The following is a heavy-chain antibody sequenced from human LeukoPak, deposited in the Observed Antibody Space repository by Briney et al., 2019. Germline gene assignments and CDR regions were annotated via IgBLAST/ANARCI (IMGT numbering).Heavy chain of an antibody. J-gene: IGHJ4*02. V-gene: IGHV1-69*13. D-gene: IGHD5-12*01. Sequence: SVKVSCKASGGTFSSYAISWVRQAPGQGLEWMGGIIPIFGTANYAQKSQGRVTITADESTSTAYMELSSLRSEDTAVYYCARGAGGYSGYDAHYYFDYWGQGTLVTVSS. CDR2: IIPIFGTA. CDR1: GGTFSSYA. CDR3: ARGAGGYSGYDAHYYFDY.